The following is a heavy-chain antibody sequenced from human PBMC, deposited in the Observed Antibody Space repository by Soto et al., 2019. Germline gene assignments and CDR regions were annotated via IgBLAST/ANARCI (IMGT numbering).Heavy chain of an antibody. CDR3: AREFSYNWHYYYYGMDV. V-gene: IGHV3-66*01. CDR1: GFTVSSNY. Sequence: GGSLRLSCAASGFTVSSNYMSWVRQAPGKGLEWVSVIYSGGSTYYADSVKGRFTISRDNSKNTLYLQMNSLRAEDTAVYYCAREFSYNWHYYYYGMDVWGQGTTVTVSS. J-gene: IGHJ6*02. CDR2: IYSGGST. D-gene: IGHD1-1*01.